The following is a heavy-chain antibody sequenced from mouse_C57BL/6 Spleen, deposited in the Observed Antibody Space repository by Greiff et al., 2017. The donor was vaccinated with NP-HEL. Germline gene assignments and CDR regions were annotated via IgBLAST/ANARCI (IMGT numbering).Heavy chain of an antibody. J-gene: IGHJ3*01. Sequence: EVKLVESGPELVKPGASVKIPCKASGYTFTDYNMDWVKQSHGKSLEWIGDINPNNGGTIYNQKFKGKATLTVDKSSSTAYMELRSLTSEDTAVYYCAREGTAQALFAYWGQGTLVTVSA. V-gene: IGHV1-18*01. CDR3: AREGTAQALFAY. D-gene: IGHD3-2*02. CDR2: INPNNGGT. CDR1: GYTFTDYN.